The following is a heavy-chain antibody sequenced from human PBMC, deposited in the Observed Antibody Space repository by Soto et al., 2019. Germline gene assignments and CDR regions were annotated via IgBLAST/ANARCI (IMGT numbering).Heavy chain of an antibody. CDR2: ISSSSSYT. D-gene: IGHD4-17*01. J-gene: IGHJ6*02. Sequence: QVQLVESWGGLVKPGGSLRLSCAASGFTFSDYYMSWIRQARGKGREWVSYISSSSSYTNYADSVKGRFTISRDNAKKSLELHMNCFRAEATALYYCARDHYGDYVRAYYYGMDVWGQVTSFTVSS. CDR3: ARDHYGDYVRAYYYGMDV. V-gene: IGHV3-11*06. CDR1: GFTFSDYY.